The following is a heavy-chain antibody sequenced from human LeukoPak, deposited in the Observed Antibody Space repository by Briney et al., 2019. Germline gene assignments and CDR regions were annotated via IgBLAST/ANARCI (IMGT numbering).Heavy chain of an antibody. V-gene: IGHV4-34*01. J-gene: IGHJ4*02. D-gene: IGHD6-19*01. CDR3: ARGVAVSSSGWYNY. Sequence: SETLSLTCAVYGGSFSGYYWSWIRQPPEKGLEWIGEINHSGSTNYNPSLKSRVTISVDTSKNQFSLKLSSVTAADTAVYYCARGVAVSSSGWYNYWGQGTLVTVSS. CDR1: GGSFSGYY. CDR2: INHSGST.